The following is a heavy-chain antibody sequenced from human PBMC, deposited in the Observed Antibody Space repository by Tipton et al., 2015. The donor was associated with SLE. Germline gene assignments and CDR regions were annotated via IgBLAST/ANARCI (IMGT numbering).Heavy chain of an antibody. Sequence: TLSLTCAVYGGSFSGNYWTWMRQLQGQRLEWIGDFSHSGISRGSTNYNPSLKSRVSMPVDTSPNHFSLRLRSVAAADTAVYYCAVGFWSGYYDNWGQGTLVTVSS. J-gene: IGHJ4*02. CDR2: FSHSGISRGST. CDR3: AVGFWSGYYDN. V-gene: IGHV4-34*01. D-gene: IGHD3-3*01. CDR1: GGSFSGNY.